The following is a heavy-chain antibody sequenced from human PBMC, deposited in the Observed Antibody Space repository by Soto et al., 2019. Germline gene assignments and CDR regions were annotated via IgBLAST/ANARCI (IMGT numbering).Heavy chain of an antibody. Sequence: SETLSLTCAVSGYSISSGYYWGWIRQPPGKGLEWIGSIYHSGSTYYNPSLKSRVTISVDTSKNQFSLKLSSVTAADTAVYYCARDIVVVVAATVVNWFDPWGQGTLVTVSS. CDR2: IYHSGST. V-gene: IGHV4-38-2*02. J-gene: IGHJ5*02. D-gene: IGHD2-15*01. CDR1: GYSISSGYY. CDR3: ARDIVVVVAATVVNWFDP.